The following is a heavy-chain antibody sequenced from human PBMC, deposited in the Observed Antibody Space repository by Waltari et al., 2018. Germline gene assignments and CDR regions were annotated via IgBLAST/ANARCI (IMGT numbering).Heavy chain of an antibody. D-gene: IGHD2-2*01. J-gene: IGHJ4*02. CDR3: ARASTVVVPAAMAY. Sequence: QVQLVQSGAEVKKPGASVKVSCKASGYTFTGYYMHCVRQAPGQGLEWMGWINPNSGGTNYAQKFQGRVTMTRDTSSSTAYMELSRLRSDDTAVYYCARASTVVVPAAMAYWGQGTLVTVSS. CDR1: GYTFTGYY. V-gene: IGHV1-2*02. CDR2: INPNSGGT.